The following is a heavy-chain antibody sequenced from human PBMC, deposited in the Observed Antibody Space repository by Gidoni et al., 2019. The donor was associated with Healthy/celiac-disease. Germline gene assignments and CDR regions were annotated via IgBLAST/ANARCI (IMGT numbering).Heavy chain of an antibody. CDR1: GFTFSSYG. D-gene: IGHD5-18*01. CDR3: ASRGYSSEYYFDY. CDR2: ISYDGSNK. J-gene: IGHJ4*02. V-gene: IGHV3-30*03. Sequence: QVQLVESGGGVVQPGRSLRLSCAASGFTFSSYGMHWVRQAPGKGLEWVAVISYDGSNKYYADSVKGRFTISRDNSKNTLYLQMNSLRAEDTAVYYCASRGYSSEYYFDYWGQGTLVTVSS.